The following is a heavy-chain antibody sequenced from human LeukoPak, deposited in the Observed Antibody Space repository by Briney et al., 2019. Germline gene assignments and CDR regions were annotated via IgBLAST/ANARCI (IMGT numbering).Heavy chain of an antibody. CDR3: ARTAKQQLVYWFDP. D-gene: IGHD6-13*01. V-gene: IGHV4-39*01. CDR2: IYYSGST. Sequence: TSETLSLTCTVSGGSISSSSYYWGWIRQPPGKGLEWIGSIYYSGSTYYNPSLKSRVTISVDTSKNQFSLKLSSVTAADTAVYYCARTAKQQLVYWFDPWGQGTLATVSS. J-gene: IGHJ5*02. CDR1: GGSISSSSYY.